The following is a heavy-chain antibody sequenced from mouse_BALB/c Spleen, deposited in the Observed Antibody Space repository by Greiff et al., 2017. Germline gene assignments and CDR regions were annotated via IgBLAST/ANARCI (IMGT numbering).Heavy chain of an antibody. D-gene: IGHD1-2*01. CDR1: GYTFTSYW. Sequence: VQLQQPGAELVRPGASVKLSCKASGYTFTSYWINWVKQRPGQGLEWIGNIYPSDSYTNYNQKFKDKATLTVDKSSSTAYMQLSSPTSEDSAVYYCTRGATATNYWGQGTTLTVSS. CDR3: TRGATATNY. CDR2: IYPSDSYT. V-gene: IGHV1-69*02. J-gene: IGHJ2*01.